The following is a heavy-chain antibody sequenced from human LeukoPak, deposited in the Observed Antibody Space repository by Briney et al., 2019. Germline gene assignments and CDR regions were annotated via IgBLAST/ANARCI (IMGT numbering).Heavy chain of an antibody. J-gene: IGHJ4*02. CDR1: GGSISSSSYY. V-gene: IGHV4-39*07. CDR2: IYYSGST. CDR3: ASPPGLDTYYFDY. D-gene: IGHD2-2*02. Sequence: SETLSLTCTVSGGSISSSSYYWGWIRQPPGKGLEWIGSIYYSGSTYYNPSLKSRVTISVDTSKNQFSLKLSSVTAADTAVYYCASPPGLDTYYFDYWGQGTLVTVSS.